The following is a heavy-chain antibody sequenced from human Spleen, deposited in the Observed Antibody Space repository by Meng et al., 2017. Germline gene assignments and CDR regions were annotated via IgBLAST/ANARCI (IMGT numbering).Heavy chain of an antibody. CDR3: ARSGMSGSYWGSTFDI. V-gene: IGHV3-48*03. D-gene: IGHD1-26*01. CDR1: GFTFSSYE. Sequence: GESLKISCVVSGFTFSSYEMNWVRQAPGKGLEWVSYISSSGSIKYNADYVKGRFTIFRDNAKNSLYLQMNSLRAEDTAVYYCARSGMSGSYWGSTFDIWGQGTMVTVSS. CDR2: ISSSGSIK. J-gene: IGHJ3*02.